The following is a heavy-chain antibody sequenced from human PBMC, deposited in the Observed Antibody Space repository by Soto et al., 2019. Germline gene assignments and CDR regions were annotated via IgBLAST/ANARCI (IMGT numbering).Heavy chain of an antibody. Sequence: PSETLSLTCTVSGGSISGHYWSWIRQPPGKGLQYIGYISYSGSTNYNPSLKSRVTISVDTSNNQFSLRLGSVTAADTAVYYCAGDVGLQHDTGYYDFWSGKNNWFDPWGQGILVTVSS. CDR3: AGDVGLQHDTGYYDFWSGKNNWFDP. CDR2: ISYSGST. V-gene: IGHV4-59*11. CDR1: GGSISGHY. D-gene: IGHD3-3*01. J-gene: IGHJ5*02.